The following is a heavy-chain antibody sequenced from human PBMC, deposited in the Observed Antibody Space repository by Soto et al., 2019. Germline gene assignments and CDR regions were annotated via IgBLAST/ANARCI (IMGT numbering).Heavy chain of an antibody. D-gene: IGHD3-3*01. CDR3: AREDYDF. CDR2: ISYDGSNK. J-gene: IGHJ4*02. Sequence: GGSLRLSCAASGFTFRSYAIHWVRQAPGKGLEWVAVISYDGSNKYYADSVKGRFTISRDNSKNTLYLQMNSLRAEDTAVYYCAREDYDFWGQGTLVTVSS. CDR1: GFTFRSYA. V-gene: IGHV3-30-3*01.